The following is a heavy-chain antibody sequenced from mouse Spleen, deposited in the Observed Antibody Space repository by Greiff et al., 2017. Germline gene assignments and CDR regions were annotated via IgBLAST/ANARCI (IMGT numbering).Heavy chain of an antibody. CDR3: ARDPSSITTVGAMDY. Sequence: EVMLVESGGGLVQSGRSLRLSCATSGFTFSDFYMEWVRQAPGKGLEWIAASRNKANDYTTEYSASVKGRFIVSRDTSQSILYLQMNALRAEDTAIYYCARDPSSITTVGAMDYWGQGTSVTVSS. CDR2: SRNKANDYTT. D-gene: IGHD1-1*01. CDR1: GFTFSDFY. J-gene: IGHJ4*01. V-gene: IGHV7-1*01.